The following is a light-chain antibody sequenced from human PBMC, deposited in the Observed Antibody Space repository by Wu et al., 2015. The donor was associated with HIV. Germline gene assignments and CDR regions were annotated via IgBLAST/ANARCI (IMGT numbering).Light chain of an antibody. J-gene: IGKJ1*01. CDR2: RES. CDR3: QQYSSYPRT. V-gene: IGKV1-5*03. CDR1: QSIDDW. Sequence: DIQMTQSPSTLSASVGDRVTITCRASQSIDDWLAWYQQKPGEAPNLLIFRESNLETGVPSRFSGSGSGTEFTLTINSLQPDDFATYYCQQYSSYPRTFGQGTKVDIK.